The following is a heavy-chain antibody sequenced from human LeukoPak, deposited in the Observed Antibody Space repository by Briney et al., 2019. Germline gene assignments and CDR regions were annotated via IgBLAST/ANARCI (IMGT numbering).Heavy chain of an antibody. V-gene: IGHV4-61*01. CDR1: GGSVSSGSYY. CDR2: IYYSGGT. D-gene: IGHD3-22*01. Sequence: PSETLSLTCTVSGGSVSSGSYYWSWIRQPPGKGLEWIGYIYYSGGTNYNPSLKSRVTISVDTSKNQFSLKLSSVTAADTAVYYCARMLPDSSGYYYGAEFDYWGQGTLVTVSS. J-gene: IGHJ4*02. CDR3: ARMLPDSSGYYYGAEFDY.